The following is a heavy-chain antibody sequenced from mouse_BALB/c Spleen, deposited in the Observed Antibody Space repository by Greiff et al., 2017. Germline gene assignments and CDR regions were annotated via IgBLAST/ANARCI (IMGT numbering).Heavy chain of an antibody. V-gene: IGHV7-3*02. J-gene: IGHJ4*01. CDR1: GFTFTDYY. CDR3: ARGGYSYAMDY. CDR2: IRNKANGYTT. Sequence: DVMLVESGGGLVQPGGSLRLSCATSGFTFTDYYMSWVRQPPGKALEWLGFIRNKANGYTTEHSASVKGRFTISRDNTQSILYLQMNTLRAEDSATYYCARGGYSYAMDYWGQGTSVTVSS. D-gene: IGHD2-2*01.